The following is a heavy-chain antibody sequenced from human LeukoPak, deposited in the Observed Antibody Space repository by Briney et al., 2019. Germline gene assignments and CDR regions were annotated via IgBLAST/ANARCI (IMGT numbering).Heavy chain of an antibody. CDR1: EYTLTELS. V-gene: IGHV1-24*01. D-gene: IGHD3-10*01. CDR3: ATAETDGSGSYFYFDY. CDR2: FDPEDGET. J-gene: IGHJ4*02. Sequence: GASVKVSCKVSEYTLTELSMHWVRQAPGKGLEWMGGFDPEDGETIYAQKFQGRVTMTEDTSTDTTYMELSSLNSEDTAVYYCATAETDGSGSYFYFDYWGQGSLVTVSS.